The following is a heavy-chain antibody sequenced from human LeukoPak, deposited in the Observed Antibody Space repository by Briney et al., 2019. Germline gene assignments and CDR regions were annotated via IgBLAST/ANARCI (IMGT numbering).Heavy chain of an antibody. CDR3: AGKRGYYYDSSGYYDY. CDR1: GYTFTSYY. J-gene: IGHJ4*02. D-gene: IGHD3-22*01. CDR2: INPSGGST. V-gene: IGHV1-46*01. Sequence: ASVKVSCKASGYTFTSYYMHWVRQAPGQGLEWMGVINPSGGSTSYAQKFQGRVTMTRDMSTTTVYMELSSLRSEDTAVYYCAGKRGYYYDSSGYYDYWGQGTLVTVSS.